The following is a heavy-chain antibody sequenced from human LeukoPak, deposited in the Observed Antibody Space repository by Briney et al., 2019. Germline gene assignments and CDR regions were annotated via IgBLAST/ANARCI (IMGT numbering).Heavy chain of an antibody. D-gene: IGHD2-2*01. CDR3: ARPRPQLLPAEYYYSYYYMDV. V-gene: IGHV3-11*01. Sequence: GGSLRLSCAASGCTFSVFYMSGFPQAPGKGRGGVSYIRSSGGNIYYADSAKAPLTISRDNAKTSLCLQMNSPRAEAPAAHYSARPRPQLLPAEYYYSYYYMDVWDKGTTVTVSS. CDR1: GCTFSVFY. CDR2: IRSSGGNI. J-gene: IGHJ6*03.